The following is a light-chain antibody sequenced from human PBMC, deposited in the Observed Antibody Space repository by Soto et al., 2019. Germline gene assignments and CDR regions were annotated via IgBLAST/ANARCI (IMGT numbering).Light chain of an antibody. Sequence: ALAQPASVSGSPGQSITVSGTLIFSDIAVFNYVSWYQQYPGRAPKLLIYQVTSRASGVSHRFSGSKSGNTASLTISGLQPEDEAEYYCNSYSSTNFYVFGTGTKVTVL. CDR3: NSYSSTNFYV. CDR1: FSDIAVFNY. J-gene: IGLJ1*01. CDR2: QVT. V-gene: IGLV2-14*01.